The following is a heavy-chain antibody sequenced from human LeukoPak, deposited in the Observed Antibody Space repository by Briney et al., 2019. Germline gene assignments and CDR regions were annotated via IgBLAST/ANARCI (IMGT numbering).Heavy chain of an antibody. V-gene: IGHV4-34*01. CDR2: INHSGST. Sequence: SETLSLTCAVYGGSFSGYYWSWIRQPPGKGLEWIGEINHSGSTNYNPSLKSRVTISVDTSKNQFSLKLSSVTAADTAVYYCARGRIIYDILTCYYSGPCDYWGQGTLVTVSS. D-gene: IGHD3-9*01. CDR1: GGSFSGYY. J-gene: IGHJ4*02. CDR3: ARGRIIYDILTCYYSGPCDY.